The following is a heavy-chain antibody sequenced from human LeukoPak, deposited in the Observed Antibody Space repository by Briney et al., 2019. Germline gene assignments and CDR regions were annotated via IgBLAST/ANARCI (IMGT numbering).Heavy chain of an antibody. Sequence: GGSLRLSCAASGFTFITYTMHWVRQAPGKGLEWVAVMSYDGGDKYYAESVKGRFTISRDNSRTTVYLQMNSLRAEDTAVYYCARGSRWLQLGPFDYWGQGTLVTVSS. D-gene: IGHD5-24*01. J-gene: IGHJ4*02. CDR2: MSYDGGDK. CDR1: GFTFITYT. V-gene: IGHV3-30*01. CDR3: ARGSRWLQLGPFDY.